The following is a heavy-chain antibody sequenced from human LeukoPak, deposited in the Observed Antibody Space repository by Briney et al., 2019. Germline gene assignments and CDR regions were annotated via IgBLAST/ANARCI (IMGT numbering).Heavy chain of an antibody. J-gene: IGHJ4*02. CDR3: ARAADSTHFDY. Sequence: KPSETLSLTCTASGGSISSYYWSWIRQPPGKGLEWIGYIYYSGSTNYNPSLKSRVTISVDTSKNQFSLKLSSVTAADTAVYYCARAADSTHFDYWGQGTLVTVSS. CDR2: IYYSGST. V-gene: IGHV4-59*01. D-gene: IGHD3-22*01. CDR1: GGSISSYY.